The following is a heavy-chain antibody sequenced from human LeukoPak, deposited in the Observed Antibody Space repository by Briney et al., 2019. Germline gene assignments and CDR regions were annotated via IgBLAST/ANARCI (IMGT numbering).Heavy chain of an antibody. CDR2: ISTYNGNT. V-gene: IGHV1-18*01. CDR3: ARRVVPAAANDAFDI. J-gene: IGHJ3*02. CDR1: GYTFTSYG. Sequence: GASVKVSCKASGYTFTSYGISWVRQAPGQGLEWMGWISTYNGNTNYAQKLQGRVTMTTDTSTSTAYMELRSLRSDDTAVYYCARRVVPAAANDAFDIWGQGTMVTVSS. D-gene: IGHD2-2*01.